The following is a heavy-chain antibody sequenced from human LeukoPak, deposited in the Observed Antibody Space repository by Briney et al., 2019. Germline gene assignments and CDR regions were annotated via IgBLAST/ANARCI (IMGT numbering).Heavy chain of an antibody. CDR3: ARMVRGVIINNWFDP. D-gene: IGHD3-10*01. Sequence: GGSLRLSCAASGFTFSDYYMRWIRHAPGKGLEWVSYIRSSSSYTNYADSVTGRFTISRDNAKNSRYLQMNSLRAEDTAVYYCARMVRGVIINNWFDPWGQGTLVTVSS. J-gene: IGHJ5*02. CDR2: IRSSSSYT. CDR1: GFTFSDYY. V-gene: IGHV3-11*03.